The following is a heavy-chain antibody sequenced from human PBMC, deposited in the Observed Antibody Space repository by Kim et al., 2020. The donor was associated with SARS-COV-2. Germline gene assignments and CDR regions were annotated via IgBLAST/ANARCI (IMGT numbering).Heavy chain of an antibody. V-gene: IGHV3-30-3*01. Sequence: GGSLRLSCAVSGFTFNIYDMNWVRQAPGKGLEWVTLISSDGSNKYYADSVKGRFTISRDNSKNTVYLQMNSLRDEDTAVYYCARDRGRAFDIWGQGTMV. CDR2: ISSDGSNK. CDR3: ARDRGRAFDI. D-gene: IGHD3-10*01. J-gene: IGHJ3*02. CDR1: GFTFNIYD.